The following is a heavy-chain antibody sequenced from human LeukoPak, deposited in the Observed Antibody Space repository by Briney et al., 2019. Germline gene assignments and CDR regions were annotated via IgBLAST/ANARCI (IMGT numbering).Heavy chain of an antibody. Sequence: GASVKVSCKXSGYTFTSYGISWVRQAPGQGLEWMGWISAYNGNTNYAQKLQGRVTMTTDTSTSTAYMELRSLRSDDTAVYYCARDGSRIAAAGTNHFDYWGQGTLVTVSS. CDR2: ISAYNGNT. D-gene: IGHD6-13*01. V-gene: IGHV1-18*01. CDR3: ARDGSRIAAAGTNHFDY. CDR1: GYTFTSYG. J-gene: IGHJ4*02.